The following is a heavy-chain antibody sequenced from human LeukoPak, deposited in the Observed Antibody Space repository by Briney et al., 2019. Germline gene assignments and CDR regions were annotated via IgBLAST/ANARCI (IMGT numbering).Heavy chain of an antibody. V-gene: IGHV1-8*03. D-gene: IGHD2-15*01. CDR1: GYTFTSYD. Sequence: ASVKVSCXASGYTFTSYDINWVRLATGQGLEWMGWMNPNSGNTGYAQKFQGRVTITRNTSISTAYMELSGLRSEDTAVYYCARGRPGRYCSGGSCPYFDYWGQGTLVTVSS. CDR3: ARGRPGRYCSGGSCPYFDY. J-gene: IGHJ4*02. CDR2: MNPNSGNT.